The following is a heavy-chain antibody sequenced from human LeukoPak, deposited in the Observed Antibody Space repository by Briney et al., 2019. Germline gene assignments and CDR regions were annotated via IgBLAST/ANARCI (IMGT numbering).Heavy chain of an antibody. CDR3: ARGQIVTYYYDCSDSYQYYFDS. D-gene: IGHD3-22*01. CDR1: GGSIRSPTYY. Sequence: SETLSLTCSVSGGSIRSPTYYWGWIRQPPGKGLEWIGSIYYSGSTYYNPSLKSRVTISIDTSKNQFSLKLSSVTAADTAVFFCARGQIVTYYYDCSDSYQYYFDSWGQGTLVTVSS. V-gene: IGHV4-39*07. J-gene: IGHJ4*02. CDR2: IYYSGST.